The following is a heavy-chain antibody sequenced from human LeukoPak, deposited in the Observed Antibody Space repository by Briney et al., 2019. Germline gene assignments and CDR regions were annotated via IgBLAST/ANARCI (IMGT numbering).Heavy chain of an antibody. CDR2: INHSGST. Sequence: SETLSLTCAVYGGSFSGYYWSWIRQPPGKGLEWIGEINHSGSTNYNPSLKSRVTISVDTSKNQFSLKLSSVTAADTAVYYCARGAGYCSSPSCYFDYWGQGTLVTVSS. V-gene: IGHV4-34*01. J-gene: IGHJ4*02. CDR3: ARGAGYCSSPSCYFDY. CDR1: GGSFSGYY. D-gene: IGHD2-2*03.